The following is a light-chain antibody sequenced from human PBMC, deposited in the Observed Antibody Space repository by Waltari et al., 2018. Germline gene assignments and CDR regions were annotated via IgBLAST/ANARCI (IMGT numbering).Light chain of an antibody. J-gene: IGLJ2*01. V-gene: IGLV2-14*01. CDR2: EVS. CDR3: SSYTSSSTLFGV. Sequence: QSALTQPASVSGSPGPSITISCTGTSSDVGGYNYVSWYQQHPGKAPKLMIYEVSNRPAGVSNHFSGSKSGNTASLTISGLQAEDEADYYCSSYTSSSTLFGVFGGGTKLTVL. CDR1: SSDVGGYNY.